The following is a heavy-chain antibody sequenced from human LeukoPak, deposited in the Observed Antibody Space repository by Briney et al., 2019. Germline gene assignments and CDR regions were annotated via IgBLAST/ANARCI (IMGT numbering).Heavy chain of an antibody. V-gene: IGHV4-34*01. CDR2: INHSGST. Sequence: PSETLSLTRAVCGGSFSGYYWSWIRQPPRKGLAWIGEINHSGSTNYNPSLKSRVTISVDTSKNQFSLKLSSVTAADTAVYYCARWDILTGYQHWGQGTLVTVSS. D-gene: IGHD3-9*01. J-gene: IGHJ4*02. CDR3: ARWDILTGYQH. CDR1: GGSFSGYY.